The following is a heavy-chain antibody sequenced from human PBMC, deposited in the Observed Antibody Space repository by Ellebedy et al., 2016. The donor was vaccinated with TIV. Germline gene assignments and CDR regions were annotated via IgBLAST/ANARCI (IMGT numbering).Heavy chain of an antibody. CDR1: GFTISYYA. V-gene: IGHV3-30-3*01. D-gene: IGHD4-11*01. J-gene: IGHJ4*02. CDR2: LSYDGSTI. CDR3: ARDLDRNYPGTYFDY. Sequence: PGGSLRLSCAASGFTISYYAMHWVRQAPGKGLEWVALLSYDGSTIYYADSVKGRFTISRDNSKNTLYLQMNSLRAEDTAVYYCARDLDRNYPGTYFDYWGQGTLVTVSS.